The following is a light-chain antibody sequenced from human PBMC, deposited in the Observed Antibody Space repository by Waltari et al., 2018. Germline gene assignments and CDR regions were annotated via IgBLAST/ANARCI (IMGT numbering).Light chain of an antibody. Sequence: DIQMTQSPSTLSASVGDRVTITCRASQSISSWLAWYQQKPGKAPKLLIYDASSLESGVPSRFSGSGSGTEFTLTISSLQPDDFTIYYCQQYHSFSLTFGGGTKVAIK. V-gene: IGKV1-5*01. CDR1: QSISSW. CDR2: DAS. J-gene: IGKJ4*01. CDR3: QQYHSFSLT.